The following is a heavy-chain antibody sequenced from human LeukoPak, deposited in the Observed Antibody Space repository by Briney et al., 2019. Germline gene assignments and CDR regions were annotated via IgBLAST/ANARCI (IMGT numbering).Heavy chain of an antibody. CDR1: GGSMGGYS. V-gene: IGHV4-4*07. D-gene: IGHD1-1*01. CDR2: IYTSGST. CDR3: ARDSVEGY. J-gene: IGHJ4*02. Sequence: SETLSFTCTVSGGSMGGYSWSWLRQPAGKGLEWIGRIYTSGSTNYNPSLKSRVTMSVDTSKNQFSLKLSSVTAADTGVYYCARDSVEGYWGQGTLVTVSS.